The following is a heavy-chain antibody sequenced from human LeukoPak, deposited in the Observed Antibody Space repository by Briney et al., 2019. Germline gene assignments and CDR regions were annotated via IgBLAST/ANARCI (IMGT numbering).Heavy chain of an antibody. J-gene: IGHJ3*02. CDR2: INHSGST. V-gene: IGHV4-34*01. CDR1: GGSFSGYF. Sequence: SETLSLTCAVYGGSFSGYFWSWIRQPPGKGLEWIGEINHSGSTNYNPSLKSRVTISVDTSKNQFSLKLSSVTAADTAVYYCARPTSPLPATAGTYAFDIWGQGTMVTVSS. CDR3: ARPTSPLPATAGTYAFDI. D-gene: IGHD2-2*01.